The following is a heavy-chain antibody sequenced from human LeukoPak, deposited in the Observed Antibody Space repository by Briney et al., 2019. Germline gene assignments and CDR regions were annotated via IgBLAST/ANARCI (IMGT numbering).Heavy chain of an antibody. CDR1: GGSFSGYY. CDR3: ASLKSGIRVFDP. D-gene: IGHD6-25*01. Sequence: PSETLSLTCAVYGGSFSGYYWSWIRQPPGKGLEWIGEINHSGSTNYNPSLKSRVTISVDTSKNQFSLKLSSVTAADTAVYYCASLKSGIRVFDPWGQGTLVTVSS. J-gene: IGHJ5*02. CDR2: INHSGST. V-gene: IGHV4-34*01.